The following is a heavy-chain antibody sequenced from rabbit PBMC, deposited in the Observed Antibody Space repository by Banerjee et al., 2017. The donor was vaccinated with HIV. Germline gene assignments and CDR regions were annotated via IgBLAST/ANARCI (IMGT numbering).Heavy chain of an antibody. CDR2: VAAGKGRT. D-gene: IGHD8-1*01. CDR1: GFDFSTYY. Sequence: QLKETGGGLVQPGGSLTLSRKASGFDFSTYYVSWVRQAPGKGLEWIGTVAAGKGRTFYASWVNGRFTISSDNAQNTVDLQMNSLTAVDRATYFCARAGVYAGSSSYTGFDFNLWGQGTLVTVS. J-gene: IGHJ4*01. CDR3: ARAGVYAGSSSYTGFDFNL. V-gene: IGHV1S7*01.